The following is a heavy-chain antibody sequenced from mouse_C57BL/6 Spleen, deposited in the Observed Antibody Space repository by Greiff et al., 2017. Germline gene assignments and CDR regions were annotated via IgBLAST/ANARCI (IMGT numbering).Heavy chain of an antibody. D-gene: IGHD1-1*01. J-gene: IGHJ4*01. V-gene: IGHV1-22*01. CDR3: ARGGTVVAPYAMDY. CDR2: INPNNGGT. Sequence: EVHLVESGPELVKPGASVKMSCKASGYTFTDYNMHWVNQSHGKSLEWIGYINPNNGGTSYNQKFKGKATLTVNKSSSTAYMELRSLTSEDSAVYYCARGGTVVAPYAMDYWGQGTSVTVSS. CDR1: GYTFTDYN.